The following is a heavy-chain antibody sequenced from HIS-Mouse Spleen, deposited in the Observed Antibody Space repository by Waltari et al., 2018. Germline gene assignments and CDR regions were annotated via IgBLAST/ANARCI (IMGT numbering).Heavy chain of an antibody. CDR2: IWYDGSNK. V-gene: IGHV3-33*01. J-gene: IGHJ4*02. Sequence: QVQLVESGGGVVQPGRSLRLSCSASGFPFSSYGMPLVRQAPGKGLEAVAVIWYDGSNKYYADSVKGRFTISRDNSKNTLYLQMNSLRAEDTAVYYCARDLLKGIAAAGPIDYWGQGTLVTVSS. CDR3: ARDLLKGIAAAGPIDY. D-gene: IGHD6-13*01. CDR1: GFPFSSYG.